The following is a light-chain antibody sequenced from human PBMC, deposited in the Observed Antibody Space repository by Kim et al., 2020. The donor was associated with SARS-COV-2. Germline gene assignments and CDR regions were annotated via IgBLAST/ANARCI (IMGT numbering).Light chain of an antibody. Sequence: EIVMTQSPATLSVSPGERATLSCRPSQSVSNNLAWYQQKPGQAPRLLIFGASTRATGIPARFSGSGSGTDFTLTISSLQSEDFAIYYCQKYNQWTVTFGGGTKVDIK. J-gene: IGKJ4*01. V-gene: IGKV3-15*01. CDR3: QKYNQWTVT. CDR1: QSVSNN. CDR2: GAS.